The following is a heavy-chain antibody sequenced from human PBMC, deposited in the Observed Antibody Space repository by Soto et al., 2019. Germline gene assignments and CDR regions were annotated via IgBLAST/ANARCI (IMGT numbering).Heavy chain of an antibody. CDR2: IYPGDSDT. D-gene: IGHD1-1*01. CDR1: GYSFTSYW. Sequence: GESMKISWEGSGYSFTSYWIAWVRQMPGKGLEWKGIIYPGDSDTSYSPSFQGQVTISAEKSIRTVYLQWSSLKASDTAMYYCERFACNFYKTGDVWGQGTTVTVSS. CDR3: ERFACNFYKTGDV. V-gene: IGHV5-51*01. J-gene: IGHJ6*02.